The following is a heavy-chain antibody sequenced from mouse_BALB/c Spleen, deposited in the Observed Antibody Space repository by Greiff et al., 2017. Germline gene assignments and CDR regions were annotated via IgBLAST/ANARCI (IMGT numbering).Heavy chain of an antibody. CDR1: GYAFTSYN. V-gene: IGHV1S135*01. Sequence: EVQGVESGPELVKPGASVKVSCKASGYAFTSYNMYWVKQSHGKSLEWIGYIDPYNGGTSYNQKFKGKATLTVDKSSSTAYMHLNSLTSEDSAVYYCASIPYYGNYEGYAMDYWGQGTSVTVSS. CDR2: IDPYNGGT. CDR3: ASIPYYGNYEGYAMDY. J-gene: IGHJ4*01. D-gene: IGHD2-10*01.